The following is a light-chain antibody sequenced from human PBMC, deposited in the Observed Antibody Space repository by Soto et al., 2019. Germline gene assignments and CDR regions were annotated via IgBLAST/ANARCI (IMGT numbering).Light chain of an antibody. V-gene: IGKV3D-7*01. Sequence: EVVLTQSPGTLSLSPGERVTLSCRASQSVASSYLAWYQQKPGRAPRLLLYWASTRESGVPDRFIGSGSETDFTLTISSLQAGDEAIYHCQQYYNTPYTFGQGTTLEIK. CDR2: WAS. CDR1: QSVASSY. CDR3: QQYYNTPYT. J-gene: IGKJ2*01.